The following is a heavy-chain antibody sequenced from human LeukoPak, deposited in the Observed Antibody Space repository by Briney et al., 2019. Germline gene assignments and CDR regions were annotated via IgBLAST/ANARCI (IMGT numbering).Heavy chain of an antibody. CDR1: GGSISSGGYY. CDR3: ARVVFGHTQYTDY. CDR2: IYYSGST. J-gene: IGHJ4*02. Sequence: KPSETLSLTCTVSGGSISSGGYYWSWIRQHPGKGLEWIGYIYYSGSTYYNPSLKSRVTISVDTSKNQFSLKLSSVTAADTAVYYCARVVFGHTQYTDYWGQGTLVTVSS. D-gene: IGHD3-16*01. V-gene: IGHV4-31*03.